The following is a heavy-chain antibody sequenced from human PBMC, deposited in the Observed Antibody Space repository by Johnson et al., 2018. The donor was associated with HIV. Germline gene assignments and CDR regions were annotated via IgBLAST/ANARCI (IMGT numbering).Heavy chain of an antibody. J-gene: IGHJ3*02. CDR1: GFTFSDYY. CDR3: ASAIAVTEGDAFDI. V-gene: IGHV3-11*04. CDR2: ICSSGSTI. Sequence: QVQLLESGGGLVQPGGSLRLSCAASGFTFSDYYMSWIRQAPGKGLEWVSYICSSGSTIYYADSVKSRFTFSRHNAKNSLYLQMNRLRAEDTAVYYCASAIAVTEGDAFDIWGQGTMVTVSS. D-gene: IGHD6-19*01.